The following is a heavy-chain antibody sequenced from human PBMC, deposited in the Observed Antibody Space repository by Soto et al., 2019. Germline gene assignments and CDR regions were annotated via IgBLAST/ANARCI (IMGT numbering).Heavy chain of an antibody. V-gene: IGHV1-18*01. J-gene: IGHJ5*02. Sequence: QVQLVQSGAEVKKPGASVKVSCKASGYTFTSYGISWVRQAPGQGLEWMGWISAYNGNTNYAQKLQGRVTMTTDTSTSTAYMELRSLRSDDTAVYYCAGDIVVVPSSDWFDPWGQGTLVTVSS. CDR2: ISAYNGNT. D-gene: IGHD2-15*01. CDR3: AGDIVVVPSSDWFDP. CDR1: GYTFTSYG.